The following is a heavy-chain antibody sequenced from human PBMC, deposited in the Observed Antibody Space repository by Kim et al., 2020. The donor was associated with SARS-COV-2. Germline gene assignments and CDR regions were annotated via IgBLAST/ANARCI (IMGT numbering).Heavy chain of an antibody. J-gene: IGHJ4*02. Sequence: NYAQKFHGRGTMTRDTSISTAYMELSRLRSDDTAVYYCARGIWTSTGEDYWGQGTLVTVSS. V-gene: IGHV1-2*02. CDR3: ARGIWTSTGEDY. D-gene: IGHD7-27*01.